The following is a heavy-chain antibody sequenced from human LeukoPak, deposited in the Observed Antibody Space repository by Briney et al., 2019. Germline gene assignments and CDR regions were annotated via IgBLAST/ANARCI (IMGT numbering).Heavy chain of an antibody. CDR3: VKASTGPTGGFDY. D-gene: IGHD1-7*01. Sequence: GGSLRLSCTASGFTFSRYAMHWVRQAPGKGLEYVSVIGTNGGSTYYADSVKGRFTIFRDNSKNTLYLQMSSLRAEDTAVYYCVKASTGPTGGFDYWGQGTLVTVSS. V-gene: IGHV3-64D*09. CDR1: GFTFSRYA. CDR2: IGTNGGST. J-gene: IGHJ4*02.